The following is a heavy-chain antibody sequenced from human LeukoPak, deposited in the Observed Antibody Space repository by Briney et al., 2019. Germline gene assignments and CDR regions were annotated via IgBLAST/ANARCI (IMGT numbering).Heavy chain of an antibody. CDR3: ARDYYGMDV. J-gene: IGHJ6*02. CDR1: GFTFSSDW. CDR2: IKQDGSER. V-gene: IGHV3-7*04. Sequence: PGGTLRLSCAASGFTFSSDWMDWVRQAPGKGLEWVANIKQDGSERYYVDSVKGRFTISRDNANKSLYLQMNSLRSEDTAVYYCARDYYGMDVWGQGTTVTVYS.